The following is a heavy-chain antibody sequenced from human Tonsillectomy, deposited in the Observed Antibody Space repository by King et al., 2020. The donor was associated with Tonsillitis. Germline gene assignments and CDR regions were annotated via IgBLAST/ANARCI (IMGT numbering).Heavy chain of an antibody. J-gene: IGHJ4*02. CDR1: GFTFSTYA. V-gene: IGHV3-23*04. CDR3: AKVRVDXTGEXDFDX. CDR2: IXGSGGVT. Sequence: VQLVESGGGLVQPGGSLRLSCAASGFTFSTYAMSWVRQAPGKXLEWXSAIXGSGGVTFYADSVKGRFTIXRDNSKNTLCLQMTSLRAEDTAVYYCAKVRVDXTGEXDFDXWGQXXXVTXSX. D-gene: IGHD3-9*01.